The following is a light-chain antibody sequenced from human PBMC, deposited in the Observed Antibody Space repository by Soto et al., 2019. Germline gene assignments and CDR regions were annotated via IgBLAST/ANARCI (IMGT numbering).Light chain of an antibody. CDR3: SSYAGSNIFYV. J-gene: IGLJ1*01. V-gene: IGLV2-8*01. Sequence: QSALTQPPSASGSPGQSVTISCTGTSSDIGAYNYVSWYQQHPGKAPKLIIYEVSKRPSGVPDRFSGSKSGNTASLPVSGFQAEDEADYYCSSYAGSNIFYVFGLGTKLNVL. CDR2: EVS. CDR1: SSDIGAYNY.